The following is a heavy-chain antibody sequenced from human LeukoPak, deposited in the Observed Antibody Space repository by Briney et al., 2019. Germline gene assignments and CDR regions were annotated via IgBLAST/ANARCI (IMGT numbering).Heavy chain of an antibody. J-gene: IGHJ4*02. CDR1: GYIFTNYG. Sequence: ASVKVSCKASGYIFTNYGISWVRQAPGQGLEWMAWVNPYNGNTNYAQKLQGRDTMTTDTSTSTAYMELRSLTSDDTAVYYCARVNNYDILSSFDSWGQGTLVTVSS. CDR2: VNPYNGNT. D-gene: IGHD3-9*01. V-gene: IGHV1-18*01. CDR3: ARVNNYDILSSFDS.